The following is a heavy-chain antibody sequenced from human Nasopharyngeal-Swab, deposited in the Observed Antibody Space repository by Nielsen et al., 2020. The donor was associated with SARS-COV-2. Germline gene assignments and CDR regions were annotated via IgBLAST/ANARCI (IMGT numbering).Heavy chain of an antibody. CDR2: IYYSGST. Sequence: SETLSLTCTVSGGSISSYYWSWIRQPPGKGLAWIGYIYYSGSTNYNPSLKSRVTISVDTSKNQFSLKLSSVTAADTAVYYCARLAGRTAFDIWGQGTMVTVSS. D-gene: IGHD6-13*01. J-gene: IGHJ3*02. CDR3: ARLAGRTAFDI. CDR1: GGSISSYY. V-gene: IGHV4-59*01.